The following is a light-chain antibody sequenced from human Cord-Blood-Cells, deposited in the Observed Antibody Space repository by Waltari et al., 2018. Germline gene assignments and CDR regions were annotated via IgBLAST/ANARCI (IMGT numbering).Light chain of an antibody. J-gene: IGKJ3*01. CDR1: QDISNY. CDR2: DAS. CDR3: QQYDNLPRIFT. V-gene: IGKV1-33*01. Sequence: DIQMTQSPSSLSASVGDRVTINCQASQDISNYLNWYQQKPGKAPKLLIYDASNLETGVPSRFSGSGSGTDFTFTISSLQPEDIATYYCQQYDNLPRIFTFGPGTKVDIK.